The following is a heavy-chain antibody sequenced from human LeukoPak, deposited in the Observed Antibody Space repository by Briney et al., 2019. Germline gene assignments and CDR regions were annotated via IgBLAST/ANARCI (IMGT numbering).Heavy chain of an antibody. V-gene: IGHV3-13*04. J-gene: IGHJ4*02. CDR3: VRAPPATGWLVDH. CDR1: GFTFSNYD. CDR2: ISTAGDT. Sequence: GGSLRLSCASSGFTFSNYDMLWVRQAAGKGLEWVSAISTAGDTYYSGSEKGRFTISRDNAKNSLYLQMRGLRVDDTAVYYCVRAPPATGWLVDHWGQGTLVTVSS. D-gene: IGHD6-19*01.